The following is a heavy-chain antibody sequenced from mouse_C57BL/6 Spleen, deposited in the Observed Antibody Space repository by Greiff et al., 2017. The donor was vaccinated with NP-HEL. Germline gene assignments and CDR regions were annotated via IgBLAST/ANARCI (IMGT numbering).Heavy chain of an antibody. CDR3: ARSYYYGSSANYFDY. V-gene: IGHV1-50*01. D-gene: IGHD1-1*01. J-gene: IGHJ2*01. CDR2: IDPSDSYT. Sequence: QVQLQQPGAELVKPGASVKLSCKASGYTFTSYWMQWVKQRPGQGLEWIGEIDPSDSYTNYNQKFKGKATLTVDTSSSTAYMQLSRLTSEDSAVYYCARSYYYGSSANYFDYWGQGTTLTVSS. CDR1: GYTFTSYW.